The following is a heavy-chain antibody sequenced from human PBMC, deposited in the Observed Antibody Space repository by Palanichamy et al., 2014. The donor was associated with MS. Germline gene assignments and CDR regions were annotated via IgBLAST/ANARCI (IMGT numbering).Heavy chain of an antibody. CDR1: GYTFTDYA. D-gene: IGHD3-10*01. CDR2: INAGNGNT. J-gene: IGHJ4*02. V-gene: IGHV1-3*01. CDR3: ARGSWSSSRVGYYFDN. Sequence: QVQLVQSGAEVKKPGASVKVSCKASGYTFTDYAMNWVRQAPGQRLEWMGWINAGNGNTKYSQKFQGRVTLTRDTSASTAYMELSSLTSEDTAVYYCARGSWSSSRVGYYFDNWGQGTLVTVSS.